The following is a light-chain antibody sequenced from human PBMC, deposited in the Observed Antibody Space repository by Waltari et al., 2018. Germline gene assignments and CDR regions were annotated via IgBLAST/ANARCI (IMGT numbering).Light chain of an antibody. Sequence: EIVLTQSPATLSLSPGERATLSCRASQSVSSYLAWYQQKPSQTPRLLIFSASNRAAGIPARFSGSGSGTDFTLTISSLAPEDFAVYYCQQRSDWPRTFGQGTKVEIK. CDR2: SAS. J-gene: IGKJ1*01. CDR3: QQRSDWPRT. V-gene: IGKV3-11*01. CDR1: QSVSSY.